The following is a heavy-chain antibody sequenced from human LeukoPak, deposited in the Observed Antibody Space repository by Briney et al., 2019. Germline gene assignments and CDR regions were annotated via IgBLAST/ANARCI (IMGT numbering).Heavy chain of an antibody. CDR1: GGSISSGGYY. J-gene: IGHJ4*02. CDR2: IYYSGST. D-gene: IGHD3-10*01. Sequence: NPSETLSLTCTVSGGSISSGGYYWSWIRQHPGKGLEWIGYIYYSGSTYYNPSLKSRVTISVDTSKNQFSLKLSSVTAADTAVYYCARETYGSGSYVPELTGIDYWGQGTLVTVSS. V-gene: IGHV4-31*03. CDR3: ARETYGSGSYVPELTGIDY.